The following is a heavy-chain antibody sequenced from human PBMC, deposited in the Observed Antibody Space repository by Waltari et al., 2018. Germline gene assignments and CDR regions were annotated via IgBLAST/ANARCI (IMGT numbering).Heavy chain of an antibody. V-gene: IGHV4-34*01. CDR2: INHSGST. Sequence: QVQLQQWGAGLLKPSETLSLTCAVYGGSFSGYYWSWIRQPPGKGLGWIGEINHSGSTTYHPSLHSRVTISVDTSKNQFSLKRSSVTAADTAVYYCASGYCTTGVCHPSIDYWGQGTLVTVSS. CDR3: ASGYCTTGVCHPSIDY. CDR1: GGSFSGYY. J-gene: IGHJ4*02. D-gene: IGHD2-8*01.